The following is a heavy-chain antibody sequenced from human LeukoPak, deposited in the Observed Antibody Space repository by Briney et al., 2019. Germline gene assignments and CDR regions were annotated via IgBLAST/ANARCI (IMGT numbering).Heavy chain of an antibody. J-gene: IGHJ3*02. D-gene: IGHD6-19*01. Sequence: GGSLRLSCAASGFTFDDYAMHWVRQAPGTGLEWVSGISWNSGSIGYADSVKGRFTISRDNAKNSLYLQMNSLRAEDMALYYCAKGYSSGWYGDAFDIWGQGTMVTVSS. CDR1: GFTFDDYA. CDR2: ISWNSGSI. CDR3: AKGYSSGWYGDAFDI. V-gene: IGHV3-9*03.